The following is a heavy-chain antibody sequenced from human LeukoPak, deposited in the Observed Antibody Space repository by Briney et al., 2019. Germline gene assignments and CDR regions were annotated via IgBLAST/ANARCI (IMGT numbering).Heavy chain of an antibody. Sequence: ASVKVSCKASGYTFSNYDINWVRQAPGQGLEWMGWINPNSGGTNYAQKFQGRVTMTRNTSISTAYMELSSLRSEDTAVYYCARSISLQYQLLNYYYGMDVWGQGTTVTVSS. J-gene: IGHJ6*02. CDR2: INPNSGGT. CDR3: ARSISLQYQLLNYYYGMDV. D-gene: IGHD2-2*01. V-gene: IGHV1-8*01. CDR1: GYTFSNYD.